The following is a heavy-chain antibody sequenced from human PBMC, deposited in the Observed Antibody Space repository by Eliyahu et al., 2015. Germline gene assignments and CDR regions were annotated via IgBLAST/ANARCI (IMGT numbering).Heavy chain of an antibody. CDR2: MNPKSGNA. V-gene: IGHV1-8*01. CDR1: GYTFTTFD. Sequence: QVQLVQSGAEVKKPGASVKVACKASGYTFTTFDIIGXRHATGQGLXWMGWMNPKSGNAGYAQKXQGRVTMTRDTSTGTAYMVLSSLKSEDTAVYYCARSAPSPLGNWRLRFSWLDPWGQGTLVTVSS. D-gene: IGHD6-25*01. J-gene: IGHJ5*02. CDR3: ARSAPSPLGNWRLRFSWLDP.